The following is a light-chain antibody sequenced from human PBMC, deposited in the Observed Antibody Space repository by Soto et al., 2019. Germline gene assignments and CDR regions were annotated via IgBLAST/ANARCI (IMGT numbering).Light chain of an antibody. Sequence: EIVLTQSPGTLSLSPGERATLSCRASQTVSSRYLAWYQQNTGQAPRLLMYGASNRATGIPDRFSGSGSGTDFTLNTSRLEPEDFAVYFCQQYGRSPPFTFGRGTKVEIK. J-gene: IGKJ2*01. CDR1: QTVSSRY. V-gene: IGKV3-20*01. CDR2: GAS. CDR3: QQYGRSPPFT.